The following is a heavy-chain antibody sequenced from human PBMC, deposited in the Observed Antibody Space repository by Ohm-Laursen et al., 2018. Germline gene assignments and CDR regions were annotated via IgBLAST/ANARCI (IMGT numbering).Heavy chain of an antibody. CDR2: INHSGST. J-gene: IGHJ6*02. D-gene: IGHD6-13*01. Sequence: GTLSLTCAVSGGSFSGYYWSWIRQPPGKGLEWIGEINHSGSTNYNPSLKSRVTISVDTSKNQFSLKLSSGTAADTAVYYCARGGRRGSSWYRNYGMDVWGQGTTVTVSS. CDR3: ARGGRRGSSWYRNYGMDV. V-gene: IGHV4-34*01. CDR1: GGSFSGYY.